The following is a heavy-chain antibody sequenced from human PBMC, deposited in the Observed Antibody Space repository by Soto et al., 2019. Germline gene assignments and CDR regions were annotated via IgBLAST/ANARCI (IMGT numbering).Heavy chain of an antibody. Sequence: QVHLVQSGAEVKKPGASVKVSCKASGYTFTSYGITWVRQAPVQGLEWMGWTSAHNGNTVYAQKLQGRVIVTRDTSTSTAYMELRSLISDDTAVYYCARGRYGDYWGQGALVTVSS. V-gene: IGHV1-18*01. J-gene: IGHJ4*02. CDR3: ARGRYGDY. D-gene: IGHD1-1*01. CDR2: TSAHNGNT. CDR1: GYTFTSYG.